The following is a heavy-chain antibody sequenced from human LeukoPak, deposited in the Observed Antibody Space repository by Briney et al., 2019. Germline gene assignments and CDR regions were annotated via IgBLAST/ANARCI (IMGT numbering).Heavy chain of an antibody. D-gene: IGHD6-13*01. V-gene: IGHV4-34*01. CDR1: GGSSNGDY. J-gene: IGHJ4*02. CDR3: ARAPAAAGTIDY. CDR2: VNHSGRA. Sequence: SETLSFTCAVYGGSSNGDYWTWIRQPPGKGLEWIGEVNHSGRANYNPSLKSRVTISVDSSKNQFYLNLSFVTAADSAVYYCARAPAAAGTIDYWGQGTLVTVSS.